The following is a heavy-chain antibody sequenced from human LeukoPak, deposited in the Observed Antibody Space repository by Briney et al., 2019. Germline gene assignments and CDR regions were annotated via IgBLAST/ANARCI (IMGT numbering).Heavy chain of an antibody. CDR1: GFTFSSYA. CDR3: AKGLARDGYNSD. CDR2: ISGSGGST. J-gene: IGHJ4*02. V-gene: IGHV3-23*01. Sequence: GGSLRLSCAASGFTFSSYAMSRVRQAPGKGLEWVSAISGSGGSTYYADSVKGRFTISRDNSKNTLYLQMNSLRAEDTAVYYCAKGLARDGYNSDWGQGTLVTVSS. D-gene: IGHD5-12*01.